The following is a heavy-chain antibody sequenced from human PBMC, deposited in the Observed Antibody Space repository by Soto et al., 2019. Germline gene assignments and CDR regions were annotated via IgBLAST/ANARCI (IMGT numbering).Heavy chain of an antibody. D-gene: IGHD5-18*01. CDR2: INPNSGGT. J-gene: IGHJ3*02. V-gene: IGHV1-2*02. Sequence: GASVKVSCKASGYTFTGYYMHWVRQAPGQGLEWMGWINPNSGGTNYAQKFQGRVTMTRDTSISTAYMELSRLRSDDTAVYHCARAVDTAMVDAFDIWGQGTMVTVSS. CDR1: GYTFTGYY. CDR3: ARAVDTAMVDAFDI.